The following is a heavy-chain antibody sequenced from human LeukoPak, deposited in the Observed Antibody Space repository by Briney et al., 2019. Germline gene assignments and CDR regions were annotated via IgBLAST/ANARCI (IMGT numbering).Heavy chain of an antibody. CDR3: ARDPNIVVVPAAMGRDY. Sequence: ASVKVSCKASGYTFTGYYMHWVRQAPGQGLEWMGWINPNSGGTNYAQKFQGRVTMTRDTSISTAYMELSRLRSDDTAVYYCARDPNIVVVPAAMGRDYWGQGTLVTVSS. CDR1: GYTFTGYY. CDR2: INPNSGGT. D-gene: IGHD2-2*01. J-gene: IGHJ4*02. V-gene: IGHV1-2*02.